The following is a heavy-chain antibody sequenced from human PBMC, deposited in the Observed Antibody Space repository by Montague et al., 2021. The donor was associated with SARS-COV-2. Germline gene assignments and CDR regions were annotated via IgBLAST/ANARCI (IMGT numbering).Heavy chain of an antibody. D-gene: IGHD3-9*01. J-gene: IGHJ4*02. CDR1: GGSLSNNY. CDR2: VNQSGGT. CDR3: ARVPLCFEGFDS. Sequence: SETLSLMCAVLGGSLSNNYWTWVRQPPGKGLEWIGEVNQSGGTTHYNPSRKGRVKISVDRSSNQMSLNLESVTAADTAVYYCARVPLCFEGFDSWGPGILVAVSS. V-gene: IGHV4-34*01.